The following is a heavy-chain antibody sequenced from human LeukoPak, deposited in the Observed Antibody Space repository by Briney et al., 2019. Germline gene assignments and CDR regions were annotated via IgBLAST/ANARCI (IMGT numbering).Heavy chain of an antibody. CDR3: ARGRRRGEYY. V-gene: IGHV4-34*01. J-gene: IGHJ4*02. CDR1: GFTFSSYG. CDR2: INHSGST. D-gene: IGHD3-10*01. Sequence: GSLRLSCAASGFTFSSYGMHWVRQAPGKGLEWIGEINHSGSTNYNPSLKSRVTISVDTSKNQFSLKLSSVTAADTAVYYCARGRRRGEYYWGQGTLVTVSS.